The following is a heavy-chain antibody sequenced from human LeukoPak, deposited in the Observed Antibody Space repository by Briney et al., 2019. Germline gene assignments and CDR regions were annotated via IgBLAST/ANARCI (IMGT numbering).Heavy chain of an antibody. Sequence: HPGGSLRLSCAASGFTFSNYWMSWVRQAPGKGLEWVANIKQDGSEKYYVDSVKGRFTISRDNSKNTLYLQMNSLRAEDTAVYYCAKDYSKTSYYGSGTYYRPKWFDPWGQGTLVTVSS. J-gene: IGHJ5*02. D-gene: IGHD3-10*01. CDR1: GFTFSNYW. V-gene: IGHV3-7*01. CDR3: AKDYSKTSYYGSGTYYRPKWFDP. CDR2: IKQDGSEK.